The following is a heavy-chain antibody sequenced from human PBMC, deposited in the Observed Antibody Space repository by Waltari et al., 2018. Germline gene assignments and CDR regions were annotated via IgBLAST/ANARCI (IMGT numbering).Heavy chain of an antibody. Sequence: QVQLVQSGAEVKKPGASVKVSCKASGYTFTSYGISWVRQAPGQGLEWLGWISAYNGNTNYAQKLQGRVTMTTDTSTSTAYMELRSLRSDDTAVYYCARDGPGADIVLVVYAIPWGPDYWGQGTLVTVSS. CDR3: ARDGPGADIVLVVYAIPWGPDY. CDR1: GYTFTSYG. J-gene: IGHJ4*02. CDR2: ISAYNGNT. D-gene: IGHD2-8*02. V-gene: IGHV1-18*01.